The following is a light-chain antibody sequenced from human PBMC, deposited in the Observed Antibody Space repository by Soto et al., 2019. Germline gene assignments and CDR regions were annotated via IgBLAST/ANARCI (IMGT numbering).Light chain of an antibody. CDR1: QSVLYSSNNKNY. V-gene: IGKV4-1*01. CDR2: WAS. J-gene: IGKJ2*01. Sequence: DIVMTQSPDSLAVSLGERATINCKSSQSVLYSSNNKNYLSWYQQKPGQPPKLLIYWASTRESGVPDRFSGSGSATDFTLTVSSLQAEDVAVYYYQQYYSTPPGTFGQGTKLEIK. CDR3: QQYYSTPPGT.